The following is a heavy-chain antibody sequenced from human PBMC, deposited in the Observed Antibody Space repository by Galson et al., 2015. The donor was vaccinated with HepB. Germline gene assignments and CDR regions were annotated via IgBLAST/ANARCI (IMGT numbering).Heavy chain of an antibody. CDR2: IIPILGIA. V-gene: IGHV1-69*04. Sequence: SVKVSCKASGGTFSSYAISWVRQAPGQGLEWMGRIIPILGIANYAQKFQGRVTITADKSTSTAYMELSSLRSEDTAVYYCAREICSSTSCRNSYYFDYWGQGTLVTVSS. D-gene: IGHD2-2*01. CDR3: AREICSSTSCRNSYYFDY. CDR1: GGTFSSYA. J-gene: IGHJ4*02.